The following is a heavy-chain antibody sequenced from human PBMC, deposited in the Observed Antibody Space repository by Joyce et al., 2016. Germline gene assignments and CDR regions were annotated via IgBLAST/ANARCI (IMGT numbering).Heavy chain of an antibody. CDR1: GGSIGSTDW. CDR3: ARDAGIATRRIDY. CDR2: IFHSGST. D-gene: IGHD6-6*01. J-gene: IGHJ4*02. V-gene: IGHV4-4*02. Sequence: QVQLQESGPGLVKPSGTLTLTCAVSGGSIGSTDWWRWVRQPPGKGLGWIGEIFHSGSTNYNPSLKSRVTISVDTSMNQFSLKLTSVTAADTAVYYCARDAGIATRRIDYWGQGTLVTVSS.